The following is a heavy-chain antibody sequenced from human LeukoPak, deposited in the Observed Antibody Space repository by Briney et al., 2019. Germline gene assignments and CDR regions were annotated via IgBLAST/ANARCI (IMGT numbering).Heavy chain of an antibody. CDR2: IKSDGSST. CDR1: GFTFSSYW. D-gene: IGHD1-26*01. CDR3: ARARWERLGPDC. Sequence: GGSLRLSCAVSGFTFSSYWMYWVRQAPGKGPVCVSRIKSDGSSTVYADSVKGRFTTSRDNAKNTLYLQMNSLRAEDTAVYYCARARWERLGPDCWGQGTMVTVSS. V-gene: IGHV3-74*01. J-gene: IGHJ4*02.